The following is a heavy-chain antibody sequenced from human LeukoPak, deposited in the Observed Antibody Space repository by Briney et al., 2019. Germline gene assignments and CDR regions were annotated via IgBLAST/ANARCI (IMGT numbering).Heavy chain of an antibody. CDR3: AKDQWELRAMDV. CDR2: ISGSGDST. CDR1: GFTFSTYA. D-gene: IGHD1-26*01. J-gene: IGHJ6*02. Sequence: GGSLRLSCAASGFTFSTYAVNWVRQAPGKGLEWVSTISGSGDSTYYADSVKGRFTISRDNSKNTLYLQMNSLRAEDTAVYYCAKDQWELRAMDVWGQGTTVTVSS. V-gene: IGHV3-23*01.